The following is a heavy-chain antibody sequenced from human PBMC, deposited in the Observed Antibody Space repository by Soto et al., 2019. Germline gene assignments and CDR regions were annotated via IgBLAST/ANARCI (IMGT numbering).Heavy chain of an antibody. CDR3: AREATIAARLDS. CDR2: IYQSGGA. J-gene: IGHJ4*02. V-gene: IGHV4-30-2*01. D-gene: IGHD6-6*01. CDR1: GDSISSGGYS. Sequence: PSETLSLTCAVSGDSISSGGYSWNWIRQPPGKGLEWIGYIYQSGGASYNPSLKSRVTMSVDGSKNHFSLKLSSVTAADTAVYYCAREATIAARLDSWGQGTLVTVSS.